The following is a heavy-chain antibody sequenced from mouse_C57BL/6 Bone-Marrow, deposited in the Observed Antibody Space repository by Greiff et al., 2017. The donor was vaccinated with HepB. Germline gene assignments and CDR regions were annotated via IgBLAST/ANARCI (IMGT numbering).Heavy chain of an antibody. CDR3: ARAPYYDGSSYWYFDV. D-gene: IGHD1-1*01. V-gene: IGHV1-81*01. CDR1: GYTFTSYG. Sequence: VQLQQSGAELARPGASVKLSCKASGYTFTSYGISWVKQRTGQGLEWIGEIYPRSGNTYYNEKFKGKATLTADKSSSTAYMELRSLTSEDSAVYFCARAPYYDGSSYWYFDVWGTGTTVTVSS. CDR2: IYPRSGNT. J-gene: IGHJ1*03.